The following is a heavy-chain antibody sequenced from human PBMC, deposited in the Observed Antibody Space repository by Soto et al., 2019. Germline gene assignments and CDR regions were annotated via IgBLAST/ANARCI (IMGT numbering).Heavy chain of an antibody. V-gene: IGHV4-31*03. CDR3: ASDENWRYVLIDP. CDR2: IYHSGSD. D-gene: IGHD1-1*01. J-gene: IGHJ5*02. CDR1: GGSISSGDYY. Sequence: PSETLSLTCTVSGGSISSGDYYWTWIRHLPGKGLEWISYIYHSGSDYYNPSLKSRPTMSVDTSKNQFALKLTSVTAADTAVYYCASDENWRYVLIDPWRPGTLVTVSS.